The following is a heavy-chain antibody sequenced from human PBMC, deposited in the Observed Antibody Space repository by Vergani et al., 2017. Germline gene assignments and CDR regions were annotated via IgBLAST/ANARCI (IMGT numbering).Heavy chain of an antibody. V-gene: IGHV1-8*03. CDR1: GYTFTSYD. D-gene: IGHD2-15*01. CDR3: ARVERGYCSGGSCYHYFDY. Sequence: QVQLVQSGAEVKKPGASVKVSCKATGYTFTSYDINWVRQATGQGLEWMGWMNPNSGNTGYAQKFQGRVTITRNTSISTAYMELSSLRSEDTAVYYCARVERGYCSGGSCYHYFDYWGQGTLVTVSS. J-gene: IGHJ4*02. CDR2: MNPNSGNT.